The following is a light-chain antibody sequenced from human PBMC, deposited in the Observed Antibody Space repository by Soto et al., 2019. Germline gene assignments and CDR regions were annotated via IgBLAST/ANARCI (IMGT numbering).Light chain of an antibody. Sequence: QSALTQPASVSGSPGQSIAISYTGTSSDVGGYKYVSWYQQYPGKAPKLMIYDVSNRPSGVPDRFSGSKSGNTASLTISGLQSEDEADYYCSSYTSYTSYVFGTGTKVTVL. CDR2: DVS. CDR1: SSDVGGYKY. J-gene: IGLJ1*01. V-gene: IGLV2-14*01. CDR3: SSYTSYTSYV.